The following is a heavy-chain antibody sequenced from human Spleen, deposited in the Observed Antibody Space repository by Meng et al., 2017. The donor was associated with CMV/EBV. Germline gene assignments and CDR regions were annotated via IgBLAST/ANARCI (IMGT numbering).Heavy chain of an antibody. Sequence: GESLKISCAASGFMFSDYHINWIRQAPGKGLEWVAYISSSGETIYYADSVKGRFTISRDNAKNSLYLQMNSLRAEDTAVYYCARSHISARWLQFDYWGQGTLVTVSS. CDR2: ISSSGETI. D-gene: IGHD5-24*01. V-gene: IGHV3-11*04. CDR1: GFMFSDYH. CDR3: ARSHISARWLQFDY. J-gene: IGHJ4*02.